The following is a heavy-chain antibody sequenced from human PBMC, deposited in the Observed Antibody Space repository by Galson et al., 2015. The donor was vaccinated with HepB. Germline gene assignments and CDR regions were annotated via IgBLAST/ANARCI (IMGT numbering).Heavy chain of an antibody. Sequence: CAISGDSVSSNSAAWNWIRQSPSRGLEWLGRTYYRSKWYNDYAVSVKSRITINPDTSKNQFSLQLNSVTPEDTAVYYCARDGSNAAGPGVPPGYFDLWGRGTLVTVSS. V-gene: IGHV6-1*01. CDR3: ARDGSNAAGPGVPPGYFDL. CDR1: GDSVSSNSAA. D-gene: IGHD6-13*01. CDR2: TYYRSKWYN. J-gene: IGHJ2*01.